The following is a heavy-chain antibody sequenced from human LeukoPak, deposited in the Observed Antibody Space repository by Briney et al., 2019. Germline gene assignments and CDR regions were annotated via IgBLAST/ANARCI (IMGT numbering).Heavy chain of an antibody. CDR1: GFNFFSYG. V-gene: IGHV3-33*01. CDR3: TRSVVTTADFDY. D-gene: IGHD2-21*02. Sequence: GGSLRLSCAASGFNFFSYGMHWVRQAPGKGLEWVAAIWYDGNNKYYADSVKGRFTISRDNSKSTLYLHLNIPRPEDTAVYYCTRSVVTTADFDYWGQGTLVTVSS. CDR2: IWYDGNNK. J-gene: IGHJ4*02.